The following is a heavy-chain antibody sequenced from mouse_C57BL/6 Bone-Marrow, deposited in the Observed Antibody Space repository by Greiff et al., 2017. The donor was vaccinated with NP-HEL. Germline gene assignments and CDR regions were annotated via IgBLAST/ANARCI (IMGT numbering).Heavy chain of an antibody. CDR2: ISDGGSYT. CDR3: AREGGTMVTTTFFDY. CDR1: GFTFSSYA. D-gene: IGHD2-2*01. V-gene: IGHV5-4*01. J-gene: IGHJ2*01. Sequence: DVKLVESGGGLVKPGGSLKLSCAASGFTFSSYAMSWVRQTPEKRLEWVATISDGGSYTYYPDNVKGRFTISRDNAKNNLYLQMSHLKSEDTAMYYCAREGGTMVTTTFFDYWGQGTTLTVSS.